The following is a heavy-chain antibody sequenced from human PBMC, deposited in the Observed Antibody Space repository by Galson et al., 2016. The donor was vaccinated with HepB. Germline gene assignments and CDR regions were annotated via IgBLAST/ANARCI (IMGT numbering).Heavy chain of an antibody. CDR1: GFSVSTFGVG. CDR2: IFWDDDE. V-gene: IGHV2-5*02. CDR3: ARYYYDSSGYYGGGWFDP. Sequence: PALVKPTQTLTVTCTFTGFSVSTFGVGVGWIRQPPGKALEWLALIFWDDDERYSPSLKSRLTITKDTPKNQVVLEMTNMDPVDTATYYCARYYYDSSGYYGGGWFDPWGQGTLVSVSS. D-gene: IGHD3-22*01. J-gene: IGHJ5*02.